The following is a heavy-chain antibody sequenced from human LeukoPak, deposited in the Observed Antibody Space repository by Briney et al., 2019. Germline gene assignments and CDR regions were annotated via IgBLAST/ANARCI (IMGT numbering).Heavy chain of an antibody. CDR1: NVSINSYY. V-gene: IGHV4-59*01. CDR2: VYNSGNT. D-gene: IGHD5-12*01. Sequence: SETLSLTCTVANVSINSYYWTWIRQPPGKALEWIGYVYNSGNTKYKPSLKSRATISVDTSKNQFSLILNSVIAADTAVYYCASSGLDDSGSLDSWGQGTLVTVSS. CDR3: ASSGLDDSGSLDS. J-gene: IGHJ4*02.